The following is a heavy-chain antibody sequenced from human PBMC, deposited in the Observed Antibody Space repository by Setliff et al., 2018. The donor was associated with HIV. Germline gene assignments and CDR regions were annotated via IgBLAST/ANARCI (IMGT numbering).Heavy chain of an antibody. CDR1: HYSISSEYY. CDR3: ASGDNFWSGSYY. J-gene: IGHJ4*02. Sequence: SETLSLTCSVSHYSISSEYYWGWFRQPPGKGLEYIGSIYHSGSTKYNPSLKSRVTISVDTSKNQFSLKVTSVTAADTAVYYCASGDNFWSGSYYWGQGTLVTVSS. CDR2: IYHSGST. D-gene: IGHD3-3*01. V-gene: IGHV4-38-2*02.